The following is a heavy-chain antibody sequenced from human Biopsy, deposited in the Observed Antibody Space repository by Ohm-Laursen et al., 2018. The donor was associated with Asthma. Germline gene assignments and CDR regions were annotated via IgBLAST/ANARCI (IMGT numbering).Heavy chain of an antibody. V-gene: IGHV1-24*01. J-gene: IGHJ4*02. Sequence: SVKVSCKLSGYSLTDLSMHWVRQAPGQGLEWMGGHDHEEGGTVNVRRFQGRVTMTEDTSTDTAYMELSSLSSDDTAVYYCASDFPKDYVRYNFQFWGQGTLVTVSS. CDR2: HDHEEGGT. CDR1: GYSLTDLS. CDR3: ASDFPKDYVRYNFQF. D-gene: IGHD4-17*01.